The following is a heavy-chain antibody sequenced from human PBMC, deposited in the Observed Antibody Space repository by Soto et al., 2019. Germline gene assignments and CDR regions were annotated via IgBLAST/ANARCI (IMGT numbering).Heavy chain of an antibody. J-gene: IGHJ6*02. D-gene: IGHD3-3*01. CDR2: IKQDGSEK. V-gene: IGHV3-7*01. CDR3: ARPSNYDFWSGYYKLGYYYGMDV. Sequence: GGSLRLSCAASGFTFSSYWMSWVRQAPGKGLEWVANIKQDGSEKYYVDSVKGRFTISRDNAKNSLYLQMNSLRAEDTAVYYCARPSNYDFWSGYYKLGYYYGMDVWGQGTTVTVSS. CDR1: GFTFSSYW.